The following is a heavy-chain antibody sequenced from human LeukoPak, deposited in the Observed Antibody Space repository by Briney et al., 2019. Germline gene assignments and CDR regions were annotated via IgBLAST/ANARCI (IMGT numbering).Heavy chain of an antibody. D-gene: IGHD3-3*01. CDR1: GFTFSSYA. Sequence: GGSLRLSCAASGFTFSSYAMSWVRQAPGKGLEWVANIKQDGSEKYYVDSVKGRFTISRDNAKNSLYLQMNSLRAEDTAVYYCARASYDFWSGYSALFDYWGQGTLVTVSS. CDR3: ARASYDFWSGYSALFDY. V-gene: IGHV3-7*01. J-gene: IGHJ4*02. CDR2: IKQDGSEK.